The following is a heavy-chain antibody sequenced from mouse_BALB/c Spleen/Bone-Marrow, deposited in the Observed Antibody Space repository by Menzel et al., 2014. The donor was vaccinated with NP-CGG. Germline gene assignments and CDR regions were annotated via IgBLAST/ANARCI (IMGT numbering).Heavy chain of an antibody. D-gene: IGHD2-4*01. V-gene: IGHV14-3*02. CDR1: GFNIKDTY. Sequence: VQLKESGAEVVKPGASVKLSCTASGFNIKDTYMHWVKQRPEQGLEWIGRIDPANGNTKYDPKFQGKTTITADTSSNTAYLQLSSLTSEDTAAYYCARYDYGVYFDYWGQGTTLTVSS. J-gene: IGHJ2*01. CDR2: IDPANGNT. CDR3: ARYDYGVYFDY.